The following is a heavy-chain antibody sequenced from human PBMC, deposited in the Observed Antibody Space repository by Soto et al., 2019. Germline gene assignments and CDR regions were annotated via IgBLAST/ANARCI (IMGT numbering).Heavy chain of an antibody. V-gene: IGHV4-59*08. D-gene: IGHD3-10*01. CDR1: GGSISSYY. CDR2: IYYSGST. CDR3: ASLYGSGEPVDY. Sequence: PSETLSLTCTVSGGSISSYYWSWIRQPPGKGLEWIGYIYYSGSTNYNPSLKSRVTISVDTSKNQFSLKLSSVTAADTAVYYCASLYGSGEPVDYWGQGTLVTVSS. J-gene: IGHJ4*02.